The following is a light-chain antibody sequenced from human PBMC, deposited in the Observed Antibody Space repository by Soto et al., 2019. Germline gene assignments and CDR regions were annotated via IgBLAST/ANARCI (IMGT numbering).Light chain of an antibody. CDR2: AAS. CDR3: QQLNSYPIT. Sequence: DLQLTQSPSFLSASVGDRVTITCRASQGINNYLGWYQQKPGKAPKLLIYAASTLQSGVPSRFSGSGSGTEFTLTISSLQPEDFATYYCQQLNSYPITFGPGTKVDI. J-gene: IGKJ3*01. V-gene: IGKV1-9*01. CDR1: QGINNY.